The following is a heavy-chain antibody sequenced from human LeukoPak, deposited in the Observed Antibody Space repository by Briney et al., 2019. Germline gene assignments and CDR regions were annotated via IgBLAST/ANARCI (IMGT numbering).Heavy chain of an antibody. D-gene: IGHD3-22*01. V-gene: IGHV3-48*02. CDR1: GFTFSSYS. J-gene: IGHJ4*02. CDR3: ARDRLTYYYDSSGYYLGGEFDY. CDR2: ISSSSSTI. Sequence: GGSLRLSCAASGFTFSSYSMNWVRQAPGKGLGWVSYISSSSSTIYYADSVKGRFTISRDNAKNSLYLQMNSLRDEDTAVYYCARDRLTYYYDSSGYYLGGEFDYWGQGTLVTVSS.